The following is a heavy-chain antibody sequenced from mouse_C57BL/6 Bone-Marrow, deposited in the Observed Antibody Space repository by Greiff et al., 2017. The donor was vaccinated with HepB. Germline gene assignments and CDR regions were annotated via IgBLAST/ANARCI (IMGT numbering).Heavy chain of an antibody. CDR1: GFTFSSYG. D-gene: IGHD4-1*01. J-gene: IGHJ2*01. CDR2: ISSGGSYT. CDR3: ARRGNWVDY. Sequence: DVKLVESGGDLVKPGGSLKLSCAASGFTFSSYGMSWVRQTPDKRLEWVATISSGGSYTYYPDSVKGRFTISRDNAKNTLYLQMSSLKSEDTAMYYCARRGNWVDYWGQGTTLTVSS. V-gene: IGHV5-6*02.